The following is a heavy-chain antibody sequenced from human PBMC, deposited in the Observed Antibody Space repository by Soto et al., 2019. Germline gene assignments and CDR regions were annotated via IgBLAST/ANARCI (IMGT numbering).Heavy chain of an antibody. D-gene: IGHD3-22*01. CDR1: GYNFNNFL. CDR3: ARVYYDSSGFYHEDH. J-gene: IGHJ1*01. V-gene: IGHV1-18*01. CDR2: ISADNGDT. Sequence: QVKLVQSGPEVKKPGASVMVSCQASGYNFNNFLISWVRQAPGQGPEWVGWISADNGDTNYGQKFLGRVTMTTDTYTSTAYMDLRSLRADDTAVYYCARVYYDSSGFYHEDHWGQGTLISVSS.